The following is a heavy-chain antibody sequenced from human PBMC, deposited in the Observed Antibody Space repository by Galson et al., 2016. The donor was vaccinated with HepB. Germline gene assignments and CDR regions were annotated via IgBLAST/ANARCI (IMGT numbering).Heavy chain of an antibody. V-gene: IGHV3-23*01. CDR2: ITSSGGNT. CDR1: GFTFTRYA. CDR3: AKDHTGSTVGWSDGMGV. J-gene: IGHJ6*02. D-gene: IGHD1-7*01. Sequence: SLRLSCAASGFTFTRYAMTWVRQAPGKGLEWVSSITSSGGNTYYTDSVKGRFTISRDNSQNTLLLQLSSLRVEDTAVYYCAKDHTGSTVGWSDGMGVWGQGTRVTVSS.